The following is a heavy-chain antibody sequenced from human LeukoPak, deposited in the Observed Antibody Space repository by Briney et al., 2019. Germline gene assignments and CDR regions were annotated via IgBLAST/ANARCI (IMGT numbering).Heavy chain of an antibody. D-gene: IGHD6-13*01. J-gene: IGHJ3*02. CDR1: GFTLSDYY. Sequence: PGGSLRLSCAASGFTLSDYYMSWIRQAPGKGLEWVSYISSSGSTIYYADSVKGRFTISRDNAKNSLYLQRNSLRAEDTAVYYCAGSIAAAGTSAFDIWGQGTMVTVPS. V-gene: IGHV3-11*01. CDR2: ISSSGSTI. CDR3: AGSIAAAGTSAFDI.